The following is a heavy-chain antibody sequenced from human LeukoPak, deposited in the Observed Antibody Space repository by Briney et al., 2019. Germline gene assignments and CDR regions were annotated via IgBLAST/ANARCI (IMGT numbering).Heavy chain of an antibody. Sequence: QPGGSLRLSCAASGFTFSSCWMHWVRQAPGKGLVWVSRVDHGGSGTVYADSVKGRFTISRNNAKNTLYLQMNSLRAEDTAVYYCVREVSGDPWHNWFDPWGQGTLVTVSS. D-gene: IGHD4-17*01. V-gene: IGHV3-74*03. CDR1: GFTFSSCW. CDR2: VDHGGSGT. CDR3: VREVSGDPWHNWFDP. J-gene: IGHJ5*02.